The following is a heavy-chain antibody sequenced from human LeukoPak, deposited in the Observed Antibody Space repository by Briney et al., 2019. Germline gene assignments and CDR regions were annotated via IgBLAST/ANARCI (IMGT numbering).Heavy chain of an antibody. D-gene: IGHD2-21*02. CDR2: IWYDGSNK. Sequence: GRSLGLSCAASGFTFSSYGMHWVRQAPGKGLEWVAVIWYDGSNKYYADSVKGRFTISRDNSKNTLYLQMNSLRAEDTAVYYCARDKGVVVTAIGYFDYWGQGTLVTVSS. V-gene: IGHV3-33*01. CDR3: ARDKGVVVTAIGYFDY. J-gene: IGHJ4*02. CDR1: GFTFSSYG.